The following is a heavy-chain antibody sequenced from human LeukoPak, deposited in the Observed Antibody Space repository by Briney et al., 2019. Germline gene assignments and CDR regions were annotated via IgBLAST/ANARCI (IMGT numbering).Heavy chain of an antibody. V-gene: IGHV3-23*01. J-gene: IGHJ6*03. CDR3: AKDGSWGDYYFYFYMDV. CDR2: ISGSGYYT. CDR1: GFTFGSFA. D-gene: IGHD3-16*01. Sequence: RSGGSLSLSCEASGFTFGSFAMSWVRRAPGKGLEWVSGISGSGYYTYYADSVKGRFTISRDNSKNTLYIEMNSLRAEDTAVYYCAKDGSWGDYYFYFYMDVWGKGTTVTVSS.